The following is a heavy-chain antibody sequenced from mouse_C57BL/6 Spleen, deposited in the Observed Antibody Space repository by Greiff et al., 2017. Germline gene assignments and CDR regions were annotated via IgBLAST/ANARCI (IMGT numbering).Heavy chain of an antibody. CDR3: TTPRLRRFAY. Sequence: EVKLMESGAELVRPGASVKLSCTASGFNIKDDYMHWVKQRPEQGLEWIGWIDPENGDTEYASKFQGKATITADTSSNTAYLQLSSLTSEDTAVYYCTTPRLRRFAYWGQGTLVTVSA. J-gene: IGHJ3*01. CDR2: IDPENGDT. CDR1: GFNIKDDY. V-gene: IGHV14-4*01. D-gene: IGHD2-2*01.